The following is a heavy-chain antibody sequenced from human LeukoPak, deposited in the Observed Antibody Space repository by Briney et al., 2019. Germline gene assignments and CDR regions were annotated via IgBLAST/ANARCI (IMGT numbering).Heavy chain of an antibody. V-gene: IGHV3-30*02. CDR1: GFTFSNFG. Sequence: GGSLRLSCAASGFTFSNFGMHWVRRAPGKGPEWVAFIRSDATEKNYADSVKGRFTISRENSKNTLYLQMNSLRAEDMAVYYCAKDSAKKYDDYWGQGTLVTVSS. CDR2: IRSDATEK. D-gene: IGHD2/OR15-2a*01. CDR3: AKDSAKKYDDY. J-gene: IGHJ4*02.